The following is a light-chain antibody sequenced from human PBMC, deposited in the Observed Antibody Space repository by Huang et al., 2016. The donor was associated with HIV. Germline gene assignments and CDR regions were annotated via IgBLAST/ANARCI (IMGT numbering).Light chain of an antibody. CDR2: KAS. CDR3: QQYNSYQYT. Sequence: DIQMTQSPSTLSASVGARVTITCRASQSISSWLAWYQQKPGKAPKLLIYKASSLESGVPSRFSGSGSETEFTLTISSLQPDDSATYYCQQYNSYQYTFGQGTKLEIK. V-gene: IGKV1-5*03. J-gene: IGKJ2*01. CDR1: QSISSW.